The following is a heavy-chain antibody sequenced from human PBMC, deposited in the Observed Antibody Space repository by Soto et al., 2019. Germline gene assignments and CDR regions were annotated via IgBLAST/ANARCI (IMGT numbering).Heavy chain of an antibody. CDR1: DGSIISSSYY. V-gene: IGHV4-39*01. J-gene: IGHJ4*02. Sequence: PSETLSLTCTVSDGSIISSSYYWGWIRQPPGKGLEWIGSMYYSGSTYYNPSLKSRVTISVDTSKNQFSLKLSSVTAADTAVYYCARHNSWAFDYWGQGTQVTISS. CDR2: MYYSGST. D-gene: IGHD2-15*01. CDR3: ARHNSWAFDY.